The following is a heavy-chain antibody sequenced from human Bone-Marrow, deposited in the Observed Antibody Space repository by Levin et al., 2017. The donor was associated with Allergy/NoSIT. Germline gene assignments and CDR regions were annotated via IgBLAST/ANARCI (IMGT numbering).Heavy chain of an antibody. CDR3: ARLKGLFLPTSYPDY. V-gene: IGHV3-48*01. CDR2: ISSTSTTI. D-gene: IGHD2-2*01. J-gene: IGHJ4*02. Sequence: PGESLKISCAASGFSFSTYNMNWVRQAPGKGLEWISLISSTSTTIYYSDSVKGRFTISRDNAANTLFLQMSSLRVDDTAVYYCARLKGLFLPTSYPDYWGPGTLVAVSS. CDR1: GFSFSTYN.